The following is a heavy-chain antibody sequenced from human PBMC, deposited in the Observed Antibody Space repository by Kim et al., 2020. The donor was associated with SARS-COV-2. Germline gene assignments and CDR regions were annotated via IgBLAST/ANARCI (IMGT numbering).Heavy chain of an antibody. J-gene: IGHJ5*02. V-gene: IGHV5-51*01. CDR1: GYSFTSYW. Sequence: GESLKISCKGSGYSFTSYWIGWVRQMPGKGLEWMGIIYPGDSDTRYSPSFQGQVTISADKSISTAYLQWSSLKASDTAMYYCARGGAVLWFGVLFARCFDPWSQGTLVIVSS. D-gene: IGHD3-10*01. CDR3: ARGGAVLWFGVLFARCFDP. CDR2: IYPGDSDT.